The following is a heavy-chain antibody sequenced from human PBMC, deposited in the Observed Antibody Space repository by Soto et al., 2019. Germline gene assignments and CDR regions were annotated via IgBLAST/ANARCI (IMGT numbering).Heavy chain of an antibody. CDR1: GFTFSNYW. Sequence: GGSLRLSCEASGFTFSNYWMSWVRQTPEKGLEWVANIKKDGSDKYYVDSVKGRFTISRDNTKNSLFLQMNSLRADDTAVYHCARDPRDSEYAIFDYWGQGTLVTVSS. V-gene: IGHV3-7*05. CDR3: ARDPRDSEYAIFDY. J-gene: IGHJ4*02. CDR2: IKKDGSDK. D-gene: IGHD1-26*01.